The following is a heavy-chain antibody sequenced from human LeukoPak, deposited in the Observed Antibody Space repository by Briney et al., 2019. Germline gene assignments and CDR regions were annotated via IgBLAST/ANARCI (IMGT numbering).Heavy chain of an antibody. CDR3: ASSPVITRD. Sequence: PGGSLRLSCAASGITFSNCWMHWVRQAPGKGLEWVSRINSDGSRISYADSVKDRFTISRDNAKNTLYLQMNSLRVEDTAVYYCASSPVITRDWGQGTLVTVSS. CDR1: GITFSNCW. CDR2: INSDGSRI. D-gene: IGHD3-22*01. V-gene: IGHV3-74*01. J-gene: IGHJ4*02.